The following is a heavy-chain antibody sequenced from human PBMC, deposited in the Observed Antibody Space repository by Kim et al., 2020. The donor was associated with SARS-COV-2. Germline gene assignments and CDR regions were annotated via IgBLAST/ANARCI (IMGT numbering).Heavy chain of an antibody. CDR1: GGSISSSSYY. CDR3: ARSFLWFGELLPTPWVSFYFDY. CDR2: LYSSGST. J-gene: IGHJ4*02. V-gene: IGHV4-39*01. D-gene: IGHD3-10*01. Sequence: SETLSLTCTVSGGSISSSSYYWGWIRQPPGKGLEWIGSLYSSGSTYYNPSLKSRVTISVDTSKNQFSLKLSSVTAADTAVYYCARSFLWFGELLPTPWVSFYFDYWGQETLVTVSS.